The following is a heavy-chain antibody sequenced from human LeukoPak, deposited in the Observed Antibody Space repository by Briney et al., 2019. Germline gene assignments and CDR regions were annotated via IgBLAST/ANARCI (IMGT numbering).Heavy chain of an antibody. Sequence: SETLSLTCTVSGXSISSSSYYWDWIRQSPGKGLEWIGNIYSGGSTYYTPSLKSRVTISVDTSKNQFSLKLSSVTAADTAIYFCARHSRSGSGGYENAFDIWGQGTMVTVSS. V-gene: IGHV4-39*01. J-gene: IGHJ3*02. D-gene: IGHD5-12*01. CDR3: ARHSRSGSGGYENAFDI. CDR2: IYSGGST. CDR1: GXSISSSSYY.